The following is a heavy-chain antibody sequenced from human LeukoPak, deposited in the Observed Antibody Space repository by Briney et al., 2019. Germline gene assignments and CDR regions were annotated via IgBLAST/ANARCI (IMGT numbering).Heavy chain of an antibody. J-gene: IGHJ4*02. CDR1: GGSFSGYY. V-gene: IGHV4-34*01. D-gene: IGHD1-26*01. CDR3: ARGLGASPLDY. Sequence: SETLSLTCAVYGGSFSGYYWSWIRQPPGKGLEWIGEINHSGSTNYNPSLKSRVTISVDTSKNQFSLKLSSVTAADTAVYCCARGLGASPLDYWGQGTLVTVSS. CDR2: INHSGST.